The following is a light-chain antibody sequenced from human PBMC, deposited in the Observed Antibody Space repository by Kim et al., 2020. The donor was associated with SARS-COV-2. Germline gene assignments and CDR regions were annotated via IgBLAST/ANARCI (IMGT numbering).Light chain of an antibody. CDR1: QGISSA. CDR3: QQFNSYPLT. CDR2: DAS. J-gene: IGKJ4*01. V-gene: IGKV1-13*02. Sequence: GDSVTITCRASQGISSAVAWYQQKPGKPPKLLIYDASSLESGVPSRFSGSRSGTDFTLTISSLQPEDFATYYCQQFNSYPLTFGGGTKVDI.